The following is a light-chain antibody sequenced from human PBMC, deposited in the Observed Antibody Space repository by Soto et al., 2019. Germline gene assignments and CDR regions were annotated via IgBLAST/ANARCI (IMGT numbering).Light chain of an antibody. V-gene: IGKV1-33*01. CDR2: DAS. J-gene: IGKJ4*01. Sequence: DIQMTQSPSSLSASVGDRVTITCQASQDISNYLNWYQQKPGKAPKILIYDASVLEAGGPSRFSGGGSGTHFTITIRSLQAEDVATYYCQQFDNLPLTFGGGTKVAIK. CDR1: QDISNY. CDR3: QQFDNLPLT.